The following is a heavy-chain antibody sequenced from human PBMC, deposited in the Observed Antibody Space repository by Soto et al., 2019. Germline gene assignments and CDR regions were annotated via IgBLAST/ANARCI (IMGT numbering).Heavy chain of an antibody. Sequence: GGSLRLSCAASGFTFSSYAMSWVRQAPGKGLEWVSAVSGSGVSGGSTYYADSVKGRFTISRDNSKNSLCLQMNSLRAEDTAVYYCTRSYDFWSGYVPYGMDVWGQGTTVTVSS. J-gene: IGHJ6*02. V-gene: IGHV3-23*01. CDR3: TRSYDFWSGYVPYGMDV. D-gene: IGHD3-3*01. CDR1: GFTFSSYA. CDR2: VSGSGVSGGST.